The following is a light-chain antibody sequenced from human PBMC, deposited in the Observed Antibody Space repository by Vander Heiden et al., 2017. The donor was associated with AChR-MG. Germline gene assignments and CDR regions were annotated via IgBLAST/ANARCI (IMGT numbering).Light chain of an antibody. CDR3: QQYKRWLLT. V-gene: IGKV3-15*01. CDR2: GAS. J-gene: IGKJ4*01. Sequence: ETLMTPSPATMSVSPGETATLPCRASESVTSDLAWYQQKGGQATRLLIYGASRRATGIPPRFSGSGSETEFTLTIGSVQSEDFAVYHCQQYKRWLLTFDGGTKVDIK. CDR1: ESVTSD.